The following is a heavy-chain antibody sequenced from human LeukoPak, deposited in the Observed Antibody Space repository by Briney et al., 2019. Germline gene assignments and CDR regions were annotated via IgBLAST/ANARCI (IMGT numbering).Heavy chain of an antibody. V-gene: IGHV3-74*01. Sequence: GGSLRLSCAASGFTFSSYWMHWVRQAPGKGLVWVSRINSDGSSTSYADSVKGRFTISRDNAKNTLYLQMNSLRAEDTAVYYCARDRSYYGSGSNFDYWGQGTLVTVSS. CDR1: GFTFSSYW. CDR3: ARDRSYYGSGSNFDY. CDR2: INSDGSST. D-gene: IGHD3-10*01. J-gene: IGHJ4*02.